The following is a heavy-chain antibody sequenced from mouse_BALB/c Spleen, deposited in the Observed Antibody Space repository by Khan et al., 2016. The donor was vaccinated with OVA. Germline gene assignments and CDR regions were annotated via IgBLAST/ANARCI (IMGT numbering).Heavy chain of an antibody. J-gene: IGHJ4*01. CDR1: GFTFSSYA. CDR3: ARSLVDYHAMDY. Sequence: EVELVESGGGLVKPGGSLKLSCSAFGFTFSSYAMSWVRQTPEKRLECVATISTGGHYTFYPDSVKGRFTISRDKAKNTLYLQLSSLRSEYTAMYYCARSLVDYHAMDYWGQGTSVTVSS. V-gene: IGHV5-9-3*01. CDR2: ISTGGHYT. D-gene: IGHD1-1*02.